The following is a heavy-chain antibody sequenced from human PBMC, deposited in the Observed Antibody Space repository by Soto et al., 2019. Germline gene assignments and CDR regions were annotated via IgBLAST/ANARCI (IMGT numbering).Heavy chain of an antibody. CDR2: ISWNSGSI. D-gene: IGHD4-17*01. J-gene: IGHJ6*02. CDR1: GFTFDDYA. V-gene: IGHV3-9*01. CDR3: AREWAVTADYYYYYGMDV. Sequence: EVQLVESGGGLVQPGRSLRLSCAASGFTFDDYAMHWVRQAPGKGLEWVSGISWNSGSIGYADSVKGRFTISRDNAKNSLYLQMNSLRAEDTALYYCAREWAVTADYYYYYGMDVWGQGTTVTVSS.